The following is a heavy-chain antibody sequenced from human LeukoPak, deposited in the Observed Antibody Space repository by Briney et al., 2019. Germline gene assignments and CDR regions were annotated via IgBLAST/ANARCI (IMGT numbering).Heavy chain of an antibody. CDR1: GSTFSSYA. CDR3: AASSSWYVVGWFDP. Sequence: GSSVKVSCKASGSTFSSYAISWVRQAPGQGLEWMGGIIPIFGTANYAQKFQGRVTITADESTSTAYMELSSLRSEDTAVYYCAASSSWYVVGWFDPWGQGTLVTVSS. V-gene: IGHV1-69*01. D-gene: IGHD6-13*01. J-gene: IGHJ5*02. CDR2: IIPIFGTA.